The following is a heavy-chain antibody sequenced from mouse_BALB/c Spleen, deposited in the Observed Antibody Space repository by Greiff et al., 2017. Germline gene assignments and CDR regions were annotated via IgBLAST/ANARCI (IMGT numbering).Heavy chain of an antibody. J-gene: IGHJ2*01. D-gene: IGHD1-1*02. V-gene: IGHV5-6*01. Sequence: EVMLVESGGDLVKPGGSLKLSCAASGFTFSSYGMSWVRQTPDKRLEWVATISSGGSYTYYPDSVKGRFTISRDNAKNTLYLQMSSLKSEDTAMYYCARHGGRYYFDYWGQGTTLTVSS. CDR1: GFTFSSYG. CDR3: ARHGGRYYFDY. CDR2: ISSGGSYT.